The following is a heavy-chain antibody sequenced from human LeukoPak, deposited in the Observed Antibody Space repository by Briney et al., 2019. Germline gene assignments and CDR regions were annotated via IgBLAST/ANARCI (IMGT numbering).Heavy chain of an antibody. CDR2: IIPISGTA. V-gene: IGHV1-69*13. D-gene: IGHD5-12*01. Sequence: ASVKVSCKASGGTFSSYAISWVRQAPGQGLEWMGGIIPISGTANYAQKFQGRVTITADESTSTAYMELSSLRSEDTAVYYCARSGYSGYVFDYWGQGTLVTVSS. CDR1: GGTFSSYA. J-gene: IGHJ4*02. CDR3: ARSGYSGYVFDY.